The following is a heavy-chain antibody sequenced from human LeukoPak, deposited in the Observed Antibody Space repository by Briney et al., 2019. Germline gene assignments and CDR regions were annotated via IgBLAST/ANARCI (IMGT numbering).Heavy chain of an antibody. CDR3: ARDRHDYTHYFDY. D-gene: IGHD4-11*01. J-gene: IGHJ4*02. CDR1: GFTFSSYW. CDR2: IKQDGSEK. V-gene: IGHV3-7*01. Sequence: GGSLRLSCAASGFTFSSYWMSWVRQAPGKGLEWVANIKQDGSEKYYVDSVKGRFTISRDNAKNSLYLQMNSLRAEDTAVYYCARDRHDYTHYFDYWGQGTLVTVS.